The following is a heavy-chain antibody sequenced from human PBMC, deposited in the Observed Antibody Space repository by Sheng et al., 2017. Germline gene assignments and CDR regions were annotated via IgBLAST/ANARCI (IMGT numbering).Heavy chain of an antibody. CDR2: ISGYDGKT. D-gene: IGHD4-17*01. CDR1: GYNLNSYG. J-gene: IGHJ4*02. V-gene: IGHV1-18*01. Sequence: QVQLVQSGAEVKKPGASVKVSCKASGYNLNSYGFSWVRQAPGQGPDWMGWISGYDGKTSYVEKFQGRVTLTTDTSTSTVYMELRSLTSDDTAVYYCARDPDGNYVDHWGQGTLVTVSS. CDR3: ARDPDGNYVDH.